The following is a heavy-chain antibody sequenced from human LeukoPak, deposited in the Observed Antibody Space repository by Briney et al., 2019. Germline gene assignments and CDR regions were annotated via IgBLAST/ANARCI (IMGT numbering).Heavy chain of an antibody. CDR1: GYTFGAYY. J-gene: IGHJ4*02. D-gene: IGHD3-22*01. CDR3: SRSIRTYYDSSGYSEY. Sequence: ASVKVSCKASGYTFGAYYMYWVRQAAGQGVEWMGWIRSNNGGTNYTQKFQGRVTMTRETSISTAYNELSKLRADDAAVYYCSRSIRTYYDSSGYSEYWGQGTLVTVSS. V-gene: IGHV1-2*02. CDR2: IRSNNGGT.